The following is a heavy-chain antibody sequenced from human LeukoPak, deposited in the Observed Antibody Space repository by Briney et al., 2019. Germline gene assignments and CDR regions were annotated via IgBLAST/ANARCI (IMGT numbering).Heavy chain of an antibody. Sequence: SETLSLTCTVSGASINSDYWTWVRQVAGKGLEWIGRIFASGSTNYNPYLRSRITMSVDTSKNQFSLDLSSVTAADTGVYYCVRGWAPRGQKSSFASWGQGTLVTVSS. CDR1: GASINSDY. J-gene: IGHJ4*02. CDR2: IFASGST. CDR3: VRGWAPRGQKSSFAS. V-gene: IGHV4-4*07. D-gene: IGHD1-26*01.